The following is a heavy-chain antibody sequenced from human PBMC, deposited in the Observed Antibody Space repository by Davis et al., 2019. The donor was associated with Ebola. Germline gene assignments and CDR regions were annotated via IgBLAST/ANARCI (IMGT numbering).Heavy chain of an antibody. D-gene: IGHD1-26*01. V-gene: IGHV3-74*01. CDR1: GFTFSSYW. CDR3: ASSGNYQLGPFDY. J-gene: IGHJ4*02. Sequence: GESLKISCAASGFTFSSYWMHWVSQAPGKGLVWVSRIKSDGSSTSYADSVKGRSTISRDNAKNTLYLQMNSLRAEDTAVYYCASSGNYQLGPFDYWAQGTLVTVSS. CDR2: IKSDGSST.